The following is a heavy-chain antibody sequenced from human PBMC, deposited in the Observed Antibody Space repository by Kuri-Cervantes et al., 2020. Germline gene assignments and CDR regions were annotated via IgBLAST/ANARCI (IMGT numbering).Heavy chain of an antibody. CDR2: INPSGDTT. CDR3: ASGRGGAFDI. J-gene: IGHJ3*02. CDR1: GYTFTTYY. V-gene: IGHV1-46*01. D-gene: IGHD1-1*01. Sequence: ASVKVSCKTSGYTFTTYYIHWVRQAPGQGLEWMGIINPSGDTTTYAQKFQGRVTMTRDTSTSTVYMELSSLRSEDTAVYYCASGRGGAFDIWGQGTMVTVSS.